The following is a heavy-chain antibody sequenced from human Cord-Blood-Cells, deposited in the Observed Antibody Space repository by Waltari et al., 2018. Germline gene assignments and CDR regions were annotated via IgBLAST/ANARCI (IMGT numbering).Heavy chain of an antibody. D-gene: IGHD3-3*01. Sequence: QVQLVQSGAEVKKPGASVKVSCKASGYTFTGYYMHWVRQAPGQGLEWMGWIDPARGGRSGAEELQGRVTMTRDTSSSTAYMELSRLRSDDTAVYDCASALNYDFGSGYYAVDIWGQGTMVTVSS. CDR1: GYTFTGYY. V-gene: IGHV1-2*02. CDR2: IDPARGGR. J-gene: IGHJ3*02. CDR3: ASALNYDFGSGYYAVDI.